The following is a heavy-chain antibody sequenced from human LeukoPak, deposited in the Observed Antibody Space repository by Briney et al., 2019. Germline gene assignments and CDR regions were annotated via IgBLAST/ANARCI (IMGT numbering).Heavy chain of an antibody. D-gene: IGHD2-15*01. J-gene: IGHJ4*02. V-gene: IGHV3-30-3*01. CDR2: ISYDGSNK. CDR1: GFTFSSYA. Sequence: GGSLRLSCAASGFTFSSYAMHWVRQAPGKGLEWVAVISYDGSNKYYADSVKGRFTISRDNSKNTLYLQMNSLRAEDTAVYYCAREVALTLYYFDYWGQGTLVTVSS. CDR3: AREVALTLYYFDY.